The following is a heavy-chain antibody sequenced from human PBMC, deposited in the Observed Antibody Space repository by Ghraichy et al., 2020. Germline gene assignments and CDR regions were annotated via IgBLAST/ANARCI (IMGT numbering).Heavy chain of an antibody. CDR2: ISSSSYI. V-gene: IGHV3-21*01. CDR1: GFTFNSYS. Sequence: GGSLRLSCAASGFTFNSYSMNWVRQAPGKGLEWVSSISSSSYIYYADSVKGRFTISRDNAKNSLYLQMNSLRAEDTAVYYCARDPPARRDYWGQGTLVTVSS. CDR3: ARDPPARRDY. D-gene: IGHD6-6*01. J-gene: IGHJ4*02.